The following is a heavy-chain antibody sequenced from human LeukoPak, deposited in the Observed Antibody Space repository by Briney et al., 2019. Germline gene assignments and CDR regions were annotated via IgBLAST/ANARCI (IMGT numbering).Heavy chain of an antibody. D-gene: IGHD5-18*01. CDR3: ARDGLWIQNAFDI. J-gene: IGHJ3*02. V-gene: IGHV4-39*07. Sequence: PSETLSLTCTVSGGSISSSSYYWGWIRQPPGKGLEWIGSMHYSGSTYYNPFLKSRVTISVDTSKNQFSLKLSSVTAADTAVYYCARDGLWIQNAFDIWGQGKMATVSS. CDR1: GGSISSSSYY. CDR2: MHYSGST.